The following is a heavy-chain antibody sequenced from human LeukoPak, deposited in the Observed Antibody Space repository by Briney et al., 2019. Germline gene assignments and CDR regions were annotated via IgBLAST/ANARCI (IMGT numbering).Heavy chain of an antibody. CDR3: AKPTSDGTFYYYGMDV. CDR1: GFTFSSYA. D-gene: IGHD6-13*01. Sequence: GGSLRLSCAASGFTFSSYAMSWVRQAPGKGLEWVSAVSGSGGSTYYADSVKGLFTISRDNSKTTLYLQMNSLRAEDTAVYYCAKPTSDGTFYYYGMDVWGQGTTVTVSS. V-gene: IGHV3-23*01. J-gene: IGHJ6*02. CDR2: VSGSGGST.